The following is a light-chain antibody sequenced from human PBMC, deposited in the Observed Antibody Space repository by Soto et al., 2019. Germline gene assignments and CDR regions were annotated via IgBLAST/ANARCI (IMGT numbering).Light chain of an antibody. J-gene: IGLJ3*02. CDR1: SSDVGSGNF. V-gene: IGLV2-14*01. CDR2: EVT. CDR3: SSFTTTNTWV. Sequence: QSALTQPASVSGSPGQSITISCTGTSSDVGSGNFVSWFQQHPGKAPKLMICEVTNRPSGVSYRFSGSKSGNTASLTISGLQAEDEADYYCSSFTTTNTWVFGGGTKLTVL.